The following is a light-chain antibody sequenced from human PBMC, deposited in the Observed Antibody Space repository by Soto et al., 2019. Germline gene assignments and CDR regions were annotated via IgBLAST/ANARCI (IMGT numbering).Light chain of an antibody. CDR3: LHHHSSSWT. J-gene: IGKJ1*01. Sequence: DIQMTQSPSTLSASVGDRVTITCRASQNIGTWLAWYQQKAGKAPKLLLYEASSLESGVPSRFSGSGSGTDFTLTINSLQPDDFATYYCLHHHSSSWTFGQGTKVEI. CDR2: EAS. V-gene: IGKV1-5*01. CDR1: QNIGTW.